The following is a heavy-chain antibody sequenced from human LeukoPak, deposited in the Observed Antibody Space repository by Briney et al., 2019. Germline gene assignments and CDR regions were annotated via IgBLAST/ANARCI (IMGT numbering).Heavy chain of an antibody. D-gene: IGHD3-10*01. Sequence: SETLSLTCTVSGGSISSGSYYWSWIRQPAGKGLEWIGRIYTSGSTNYNPSLKSRVSMSVDTSKKQFSQKLSSVTAADTAVYYCARHYYGSGSYYKNDAFDIWGQGTMVTVSS. V-gene: IGHV4-61*02. CDR1: GGSISSGSYY. J-gene: IGHJ3*02. CDR3: ARHYYGSGSYYKNDAFDI. CDR2: IYTSGST.